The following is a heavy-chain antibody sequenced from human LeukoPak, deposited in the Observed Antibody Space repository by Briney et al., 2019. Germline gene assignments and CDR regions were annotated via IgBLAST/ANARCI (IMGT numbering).Heavy chain of an antibody. CDR1: GFTFSSYA. Sequence: GGSLRLSCAASGFTFSSYAMSWVRQAPGKGLEWVSAISGSGGSTYYADSVKGRFTISRDDSKNTLYLQMNSLRAEDTAAYYCAKGYYFDILSGYPSLDSWGQGTLVTVSS. CDR2: ISGSGGST. CDR3: AKGYYFDILSGYPSLDS. J-gene: IGHJ4*02. D-gene: IGHD3-9*01. V-gene: IGHV3-23*01.